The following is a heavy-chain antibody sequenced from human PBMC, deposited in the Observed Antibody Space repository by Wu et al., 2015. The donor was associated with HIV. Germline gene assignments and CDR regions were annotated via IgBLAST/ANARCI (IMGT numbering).Heavy chain of an antibody. CDR1: GYTFTDYY. Sequence: QVQLVQFGADVEKPGASVRVSCKASGYTFTDYYMYWVRQAPGQGLEWMGWINPNRGGTKYAQKFQGRVTMTRDTAVSTAYMELNSLRSDDTAVYYCARLQSLSGFYSNADYWGQGTLITVSS. V-gene: IGHV1-2*02. CDR3: ARLQSLSGFYSNADY. J-gene: IGHJ4*02. D-gene: IGHD3-22*01. CDR2: INPNRGGT.